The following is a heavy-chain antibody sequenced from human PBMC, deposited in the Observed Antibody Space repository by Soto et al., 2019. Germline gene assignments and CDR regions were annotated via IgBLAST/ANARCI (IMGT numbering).Heavy chain of an antibody. J-gene: IGHJ4*02. CDR1: GFSFGSYW. D-gene: IGHD6-19*01. CDR2: ISGDGRST. CDR3: ARGIPVTGTSDY. V-gene: IGHV3-74*01. Sequence: EVQLVESGGGLVQPGGSLRLSCAASGFSFGSYWMHWARQAPGKGLVWVSRISGDGRSTNYADSVEGRFTISRDNAKNTLYLQMNSLTVEDTAVYYCARGIPVTGTSDYWGQGTLVTVSS.